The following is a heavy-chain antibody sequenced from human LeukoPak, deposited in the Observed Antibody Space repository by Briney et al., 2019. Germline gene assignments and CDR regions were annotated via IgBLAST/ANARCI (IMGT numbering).Heavy chain of an antibody. J-gene: IGHJ4*02. CDR3: ARRYQVAAFYYFDY. V-gene: IGHV4-38-2*01. Sequence: SETLSLTCAVSGYSISSGYYWGWIRQPPGKGLEWIGSIYHSGSTYYNPPLKSRVTISVDTSKNQFSLKLSSVTAADTAVYYCARRYQVAAFYYFDYWGQGTLLTVSS. CDR2: IYHSGST. D-gene: IGHD2-15*01. CDR1: GYSISSGYY.